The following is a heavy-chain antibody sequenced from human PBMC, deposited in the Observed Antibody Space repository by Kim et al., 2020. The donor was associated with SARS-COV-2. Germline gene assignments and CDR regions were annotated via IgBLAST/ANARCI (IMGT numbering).Heavy chain of an antibody. CDR1: GFTFSSYA. D-gene: IGHD3-3*01. Sequence: GGSLRLSCAASGFTFSSYAMSWVRQAPGKGLEGVSAISGSGGSTYYADSVKGRFTISRDNSKNTLYLQMNSLRAEDTAVYYCAKGVSITIFGVVIIPVLPEYYFYYWGQGTLVTVSS. CDR3: AKGVSITIFGVVIIPVLPEYYFYY. CDR2: ISGSGGST. J-gene: IGHJ4*02. V-gene: IGHV3-23*01.